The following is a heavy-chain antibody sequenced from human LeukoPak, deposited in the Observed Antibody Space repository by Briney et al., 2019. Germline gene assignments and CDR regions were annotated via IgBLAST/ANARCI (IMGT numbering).Heavy chain of an antibody. D-gene: IGHD6-19*01. J-gene: IGHJ4*02. Sequence: LSGGSLRLSCAASGFTFSSYAMSWVRQAPGKGLEWVSGISGSGDSTSYADSVKGRFIVSRDNSKNSLYLQMNSLRAEDTAAYFCAKVSSSAWYRDLDYWGQGTLVTVSS. CDR3: AKVSSSAWYRDLDY. CDR1: GFTFSSYA. CDR2: ISGSGDST. V-gene: IGHV3-23*01.